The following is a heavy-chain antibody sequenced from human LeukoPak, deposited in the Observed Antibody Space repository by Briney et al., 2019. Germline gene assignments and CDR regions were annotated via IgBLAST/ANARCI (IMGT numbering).Heavy chain of an antibody. CDR1: GFTFSNFW. CDR3: ARGDAFSGDH. Sequence: GGSLRPSCAVSGFTFSNFWMSWVRQAPGRGLEWAANIHPEGNEKYHVESVKGRFTISRDNAKNSLFLQMNGLRVEDTAVYYCARGDAFSGDHWGQGTLVTVSS. J-gene: IGHJ4*02. CDR2: IHPEGNEK. V-gene: IGHV3-7*04.